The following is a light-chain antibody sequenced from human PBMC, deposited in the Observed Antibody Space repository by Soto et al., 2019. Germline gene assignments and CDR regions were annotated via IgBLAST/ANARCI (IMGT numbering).Light chain of an antibody. CDR2: DAS. CDR1: QSISRW. J-gene: IGKJ5*01. Sequence: DIQMTQSPSTLSASVGDRVNITLRSSQSISRWLAWYQQKPXKAPKLXXYDASSLESGVPSRFSGSGSGTELTLTISSLQSEDFAVYYCKQYKEWPPFTFGQGTRLEIK. CDR3: KQYKEWPPFT. V-gene: IGKV1-5*01.